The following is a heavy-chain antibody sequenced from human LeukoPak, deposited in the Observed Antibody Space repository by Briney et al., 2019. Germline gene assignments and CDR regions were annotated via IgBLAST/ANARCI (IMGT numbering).Heavy chain of an antibody. V-gene: IGHV3-30*02. J-gene: IGHJ4*02. Sequence: GGSLRLSCAASEFTFIGYGMHWVRQAPGKGLEWVALIRYDGSNKYYADSVKGRFTISIDNSKNTLYLQMNSLRAEDTAVYYCAKDRRDYSRTEIVYWGQGTLVTVSS. CDR2: IRYDGSNK. D-gene: IGHD4-11*01. CDR1: EFTFIGYG. CDR3: AKDRRDYSRTEIVY.